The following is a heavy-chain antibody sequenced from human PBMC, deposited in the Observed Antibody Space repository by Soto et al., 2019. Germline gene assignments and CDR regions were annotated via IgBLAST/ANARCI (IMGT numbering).Heavy chain of an antibody. J-gene: IGHJ4*02. V-gene: IGHV3-33*01. CDR1: GFTFRSHG. CDR2: IWYDGSNK. Sequence: QVQLVESGGGVVQPGRSLRLSCAASGFTFRSHGMHWVRQAPGKGLEWVAVIWYDGSNKYYADSAKGRFTISIDNSKNTLYLQMNSLTVEDTAVYYCAREGDGGEAPFDFWGQGTLVTVSS. CDR3: AREGDGGEAPFDF. D-gene: IGHD2-21*01.